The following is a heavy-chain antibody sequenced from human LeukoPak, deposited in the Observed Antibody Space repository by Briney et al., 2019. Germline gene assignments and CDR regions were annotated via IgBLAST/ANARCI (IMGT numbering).Heavy chain of an antibody. J-gene: IGHJ5*02. V-gene: IGHV4-34*01. CDR1: GGSFSDYY. Sequence: PSETLSLTCAVYGGSFSDYYWSWIRQSPGKGLEWIGEINHSGTTHYNPSLKSRVTISVDTSKNQFSLNLRSVTAADTAVYYCARKEGGQLVNTRRWFDPWGQGTLVTVSS. CDR3: ARKEGGQLVNTRRWFDP. D-gene: IGHD6-13*01. CDR2: INHSGTT.